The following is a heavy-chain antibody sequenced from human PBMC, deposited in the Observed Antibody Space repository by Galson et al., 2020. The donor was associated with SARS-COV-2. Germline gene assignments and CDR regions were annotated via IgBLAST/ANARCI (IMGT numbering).Heavy chain of an antibody. J-gene: IGHJ4*02. D-gene: IGHD5-18*01. CDR1: GYAFTSYH. V-gene: IGHV1-46*01. Sequence: ASVKVSCKTSGYAFTSYHVHWVRQAPGQGLEWVGIINPRDDITAYAQRFQGRVTMTRDTFTSTVYMELSSLRPEDTAVYYCAREWGDTGSSGCDYRGRGTLVTVSS. CDR2: INPRDDIT. CDR3: AREWGDTGSSGCDY.